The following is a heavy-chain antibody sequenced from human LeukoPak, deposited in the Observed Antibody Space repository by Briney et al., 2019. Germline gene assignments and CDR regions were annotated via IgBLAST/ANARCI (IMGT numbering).Heavy chain of an antibody. CDR1: GFTFSSYA. Sequence: AGGSLRLSCAASGFTFSSYAMSWVRQAPGKGLEWVSAISGSGGSTYYADSVKGRFTISRDNSKNTLYLQMNSLRADDTAVYYCAKARGSSVYEQFDYWGQGTQVTVSP. V-gene: IGHV3-23*01. CDR2: ISGSGGST. CDR3: AKARGSSVYEQFDY. J-gene: IGHJ4*02. D-gene: IGHD5/OR15-5a*01.